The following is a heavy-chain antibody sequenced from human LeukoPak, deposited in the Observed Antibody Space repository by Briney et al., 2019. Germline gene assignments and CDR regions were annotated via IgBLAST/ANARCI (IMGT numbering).Heavy chain of an antibody. Sequence: QPGRSLRPSCAASGFTFDDYAMHWVRQAPGKGLEWVSGISWNSGSIGYADSVKGRFTISRDNAKNSLYLQMNSLRAEDTALYYCAKSSYGYCSGGSCYVPGAFDIWGQGTMVTVSS. CDR3: AKSSYGYCSGGSCYVPGAFDI. D-gene: IGHD2-15*01. J-gene: IGHJ3*02. CDR2: ISWNSGSI. V-gene: IGHV3-9*01. CDR1: GFTFDDYA.